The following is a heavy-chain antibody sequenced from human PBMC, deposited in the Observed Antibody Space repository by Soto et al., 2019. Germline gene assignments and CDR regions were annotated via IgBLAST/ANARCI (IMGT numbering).Heavy chain of an antibody. Sequence: SETLSLTCAVYGGSFSGYYWSWIRQPPGKGLEWIGEINHSGSTNYNPSLKSRVTISVDTSKNQFSLKLSSVTAADTAVYYCARVPKYYDFWSGPPGYYYYGMDVWGQGTTVTVSS. D-gene: IGHD3-3*01. CDR3: ARVPKYYDFWSGPPGYYYYGMDV. CDR2: INHSGST. V-gene: IGHV4-34*01. J-gene: IGHJ6*02. CDR1: GGSFSGYY.